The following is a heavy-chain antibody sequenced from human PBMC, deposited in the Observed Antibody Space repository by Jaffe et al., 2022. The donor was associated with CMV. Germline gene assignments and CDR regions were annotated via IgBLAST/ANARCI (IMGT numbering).Heavy chain of an antibody. D-gene: IGHD1-26*01. CDR1: GFTFSSYG. Sequence: QVQLVESGGGVVQPGRSLRLSCAASGFTFSSYGMHWVRQAPGKGLEWVAVIWYDGSNKYYADSVKGRFTISRDNSKNTLYLQMNSLRAEDTAVYYCARDFIPPSGSYYRGMDVWGQGTTVTVSS. J-gene: IGHJ6*02. CDR3: ARDFIPPSGSYYRGMDV. V-gene: IGHV3-33*01. CDR2: IWYDGSNK.